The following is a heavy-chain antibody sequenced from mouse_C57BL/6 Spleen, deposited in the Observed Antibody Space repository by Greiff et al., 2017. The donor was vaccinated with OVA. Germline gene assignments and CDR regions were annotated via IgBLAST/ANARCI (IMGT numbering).Heavy chain of an antibody. Sequence: VQLQQSGAELVKPGASVKLSCKASGYTFTEYTIHWVKQRSGQGLEWIGWFYPGSGSIKYNEKFKDKATLTADKSSSTVYMELSRLTSEDSAVYFCARHEIVYYGSREGYFDVWGTGTTVTVSS. CDR1: GYTFTEYT. J-gene: IGHJ1*03. CDR3: ARHEIVYYGSREGYFDV. V-gene: IGHV1-62-2*01. CDR2: FYPGSGSI. D-gene: IGHD1-1*01.